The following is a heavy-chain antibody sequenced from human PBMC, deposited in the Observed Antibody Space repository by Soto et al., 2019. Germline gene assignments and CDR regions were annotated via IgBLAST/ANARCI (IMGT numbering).Heavy chain of an antibody. V-gene: IGHV1-18*01. J-gene: IGHJ6*02. D-gene: IGHD3-3*01. Sequence: ASVEVSCKASGYTFTSYGISWVRQAPGQGLEWMGWISAYNGNTNYAQKLQGRVTMTTDTSTSTAYMELRSLRSDDTAVYYCARDMITIFGVVILFPYYYGMDVWGQGTTVTVSS. CDR1: GYTFTSYG. CDR2: ISAYNGNT. CDR3: ARDMITIFGVVILFPYYYGMDV.